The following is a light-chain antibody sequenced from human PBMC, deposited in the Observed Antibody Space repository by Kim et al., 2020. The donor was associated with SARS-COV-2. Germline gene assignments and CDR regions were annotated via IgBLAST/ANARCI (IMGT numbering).Light chain of an antibody. V-gene: IGKV1-5*03. CDR1: QNIRTW. CDR2: KAS. J-gene: IGKJ2*01. CDR3: QQYNGYPET. Sequence: SASVGDRVTITCRASQNIRTWLAWYQQKSGRAPKLLIYKASSLESGVPSRFSGSGSGTEFPLTITSLQPDDFATYYCQQYNGYPETFGQGTKLEI.